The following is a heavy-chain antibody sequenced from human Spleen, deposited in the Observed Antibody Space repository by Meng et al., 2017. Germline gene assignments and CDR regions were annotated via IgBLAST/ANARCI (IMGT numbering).Heavy chain of an antibody. CDR1: GYTFTDYY. D-gene: IGHD3-10*01. V-gene: IGHV1-2*06. Sequence: ASVKVSCKASGYTFTDYYIHWVRQAPGQGLEWMGRINPKTSGTNYEQKFKGRATMTSDTSAYIELSRLRSDDTAVYYCARMPHNYYGSGSYLGGFDYWGQGTLVTVSS. J-gene: IGHJ4*02. CDR3: ARMPHNYYGSGSYLGGFDY. CDR2: INPKTSGT.